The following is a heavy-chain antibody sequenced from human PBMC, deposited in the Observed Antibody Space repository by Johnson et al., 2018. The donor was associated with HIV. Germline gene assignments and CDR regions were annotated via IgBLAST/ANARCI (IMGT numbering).Heavy chain of an antibody. CDR3: ANALGI. Sequence: QVQLVESGGGLVKPGGSLRLSCAASGFTFSDYYMSWIRQAPGKGLAWVSYISSSGSTTYADSVKGRFTISRDNAKNSVYLQMNSLRAEDTAVYYCANALGIWGQGTMVTVSS. CDR1: GFTFSDYY. J-gene: IGHJ3*02. CDR2: ISSSGST. V-gene: IGHV3-11*06.